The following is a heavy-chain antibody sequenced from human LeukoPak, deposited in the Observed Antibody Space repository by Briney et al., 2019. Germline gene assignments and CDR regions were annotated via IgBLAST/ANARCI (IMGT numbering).Heavy chain of an antibody. CDR3: AIDGWGDYEMWASDYPGYGMDV. V-gene: IGHV3-48*03. J-gene: IGHJ6*02. Sequence: GGPLTLFCRASGLTLSSFEVNWVRQARGEALEGVSYISSSGRTIYYADNVNGGFIISRYNVKNSLDLQMIFLRVEGTAVYYCAIDGWGDYEMWASDYPGYGMDVWGRGTTVTV. CDR1: GLTLSSFE. D-gene: IGHD3-9*01. CDR2: ISSSGRTI.